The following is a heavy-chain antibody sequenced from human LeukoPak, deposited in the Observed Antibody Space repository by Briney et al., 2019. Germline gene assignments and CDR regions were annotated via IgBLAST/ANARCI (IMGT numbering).Heavy chain of an antibody. CDR3: ARDPLIVYYDSSGYSNYYYYYGMDV. CDR1: GGSISSYY. Sequence: SETLSLTCTVSGGSISSYYWSWIRQPPGKGLEWIGYIYYSGSTNYNPSLKSRVTISVDTSKNQFSLKLSSVTAADTAVYYCARDPLIVYYDSSGYSNYYYYYGMDVWGQGTTVTVSS. CDR2: IYYSGST. J-gene: IGHJ6*02. V-gene: IGHV4-59*01. D-gene: IGHD3-22*01.